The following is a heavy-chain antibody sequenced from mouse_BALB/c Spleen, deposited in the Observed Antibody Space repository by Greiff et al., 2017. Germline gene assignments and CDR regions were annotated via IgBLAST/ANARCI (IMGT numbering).Heavy chain of an antibody. V-gene: IGHV3-2*02. CDR1: GYSITSDYA. D-gene: IGHD2-9*01. J-gene: IGHJ3*01. CDR2: ISYSGST. Sequence: EVQLQESGPGLVKPSQSLSLTCTVTGYSITSDYAWNWIRQFPGNKLEWMGYISYSGSTSYNPSLKSRISITRDTSKNQFFLQLNSVTTEDTATYYCATYYGYDRAYWGQGTLVTVSA. CDR3: ATYYGYDRAY.